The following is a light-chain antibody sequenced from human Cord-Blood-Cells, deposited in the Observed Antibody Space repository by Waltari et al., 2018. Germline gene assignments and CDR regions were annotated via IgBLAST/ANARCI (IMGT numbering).Light chain of an antibody. CDR1: QSISSW. Sequence: DIQMTQSPSTLSASVGDRVTITCRASQSISSWLAWYQQKPGKAPKLLFYDASSLESGVQSRFSGSGSGTEFTLTISSLQPDDFATYYCQQYNSYWTFGQGTKVEIK. V-gene: IGKV1-5*01. J-gene: IGKJ1*01. CDR2: DAS. CDR3: QQYNSYWT.